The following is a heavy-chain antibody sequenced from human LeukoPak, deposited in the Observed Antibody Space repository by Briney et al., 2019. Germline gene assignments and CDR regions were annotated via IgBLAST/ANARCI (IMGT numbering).Heavy chain of an antibody. CDR2: ISGSGGST. V-gene: IGHV3-23*01. CDR1: GFTFSSYS. CDR3: AKDEFSYSSSWSDPYDY. Sequence: PGGSLRLSCAASGFTFSSYSMNWVRQAPGKGLEWVSVISGSGGSTYYADSVKGRFTISRDNSKNTLYLQMNSLRAEDTAVYYCAKDEFSYSSSWSDPYDYWGQGTLVTVSS. J-gene: IGHJ4*02. D-gene: IGHD6-13*01.